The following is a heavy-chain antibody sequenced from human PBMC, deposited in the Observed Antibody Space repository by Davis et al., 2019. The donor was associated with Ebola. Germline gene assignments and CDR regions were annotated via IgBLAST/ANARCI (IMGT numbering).Heavy chain of an antibody. CDR1: GGTFSSYA. CDR2: IIPIFGTA. J-gene: IGHJ6*02. CDR3: AREGGYDLSFYYGMDV. V-gene: IGHV1-69*13. D-gene: IGHD5-12*01. Sequence: AASVKVSCKASGGTFSSYAISWVRQAPGQGLEWMGGIIPIFGTANYAQKFQGRVTITADESTSTAYMELSSLRSEDTAVYYCAREGGYDLSFYYGMDVWGQGTTVTVSS.